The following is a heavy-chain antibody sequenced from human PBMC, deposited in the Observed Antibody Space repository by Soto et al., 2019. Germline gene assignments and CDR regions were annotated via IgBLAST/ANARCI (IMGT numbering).Heavy chain of an antibody. CDR1: GGSITNYY. V-gene: IGHV4-59*08. Sequence: QVQLQESGPGLVKPSETLSLTCTVSGGSITNYYCSWFRQPPGKGLEWIGYINYDGYSAYNLSLKRRVTLSMDASKAQSSLMLEAVTATDTAVYYCARHGFGSLHGLVDVWGPGTTVIVSS. CDR2: INYDGYS. D-gene: IGHD3-10*01. CDR3: ARHGFGSLHGLVDV. J-gene: IGHJ6*02.